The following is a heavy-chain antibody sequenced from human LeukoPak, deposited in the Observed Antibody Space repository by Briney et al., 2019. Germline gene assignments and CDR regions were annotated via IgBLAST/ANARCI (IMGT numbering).Heavy chain of an antibody. CDR1: GGSISSSSYY. Sequence: PSETLSLTCTVSGGSISSSSYYWGWIRQPPGKGLEWIGSIYYSGSTYYNPSLKSRVTISVDTSKNQFSLKLSSVTAADTAVYYCARGHSDRGEDYWGQGTLVTVSS. CDR3: ARGHSDRGEDY. CDR2: IYYSGST. V-gene: IGHV4-39*07. D-gene: IGHD6-13*01. J-gene: IGHJ4*02.